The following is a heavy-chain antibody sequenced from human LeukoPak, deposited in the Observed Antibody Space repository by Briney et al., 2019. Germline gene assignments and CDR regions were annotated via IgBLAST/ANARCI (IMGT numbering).Heavy chain of an antibody. CDR2: ISSDGSTI. CDR3: AKSKDYFDSSGFYFDY. J-gene: IGHJ4*02. Sequence: GGSLRLSCTAPGFSFSRYSVNWVRQAPGKGLEWISYISSDGSTIYYADSVKGRFTISRDNARNSLYLQMNSLRAEDTAVYYCAKSKDYFDSSGFYFDYWGQGTLVTVSS. V-gene: IGHV3-48*01. CDR1: GFSFSRYS. D-gene: IGHD3-22*01.